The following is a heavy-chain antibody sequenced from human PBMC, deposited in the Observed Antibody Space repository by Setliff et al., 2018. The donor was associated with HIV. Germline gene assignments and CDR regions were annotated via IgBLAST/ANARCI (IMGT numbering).Heavy chain of an antibody. CDR2: IFYTGST. D-gene: IGHD3-22*01. CDR3: GRQVPVPGVAVTPIDY. Sequence: SETLSLTCTVSGGSISSYYWTWLRQFPGKGLEWIGFIFYTGSTTYNPSLNSRVTISVDTSKNQFSLKVASVTAADTAVYYCGRQVPVPGVAVTPIDYWGQGTLVTVSS. CDR1: GGSISSYY. J-gene: IGHJ4*02. V-gene: IGHV4-59*08.